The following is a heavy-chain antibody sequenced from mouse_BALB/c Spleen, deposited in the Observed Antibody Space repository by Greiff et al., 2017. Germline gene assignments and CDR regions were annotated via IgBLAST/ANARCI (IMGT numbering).Heavy chain of an antibody. J-gene: IGHJ3*01. D-gene: IGHD1-1*01. V-gene: IGHV2-9*02. CDR3: ARRGYGSSQAWFAY. CDR2: IWAGGST. Sequence: VQVVESGPGLVAPSQSLSITCTVSGFSLTSYGVHWVRQPPGKGLEWLGVIWAGGSTNYNSALMSRLSISKDNSKSQVFLKMNSLQTDDTAMYYCARRGYGSSQAWFAYWGQGTLVTVSA. CDR1: GFSLTSYG.